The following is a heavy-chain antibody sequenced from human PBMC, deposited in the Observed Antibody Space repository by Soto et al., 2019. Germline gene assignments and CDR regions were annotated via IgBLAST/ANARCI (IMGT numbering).Heavy chain of an antibody. CDR2: IYYSGST. CDR3: ARGSSRYFDWYQGAFDI. Sequence: PSETLSLTCTVSGGSISSYYWSRIRQPPGKGLEWIGYIYYSGSTNYNPSLKSRVTISVDTSKNQFSLKLSSVTAADTAVYYCARGSSRYFDWYQGAFDIWGQGTMVTVSS. V-gene: IGHV4-59*01. CDR1: GGSISSYY. D-gene: IGHD3-9*01. J-gene: IGHJ3*02.